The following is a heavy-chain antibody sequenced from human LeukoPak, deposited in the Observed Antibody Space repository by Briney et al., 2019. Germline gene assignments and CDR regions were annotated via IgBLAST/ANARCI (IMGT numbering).Heavy chain of an antibody. J-gene: IGHJ4*02. V-gene: IGHV3-21*01. CDR1: GFTFSDCD. CDR3: ARAYPPLRTAAAGDQ. CDR2: ISYRSSPI. D-gene: IGHD6-13*01. Sequence: GGSLRLSCTASGFTFSDCDMSWVRQAPGKGLEWVSSISYRSSPIYYADSVKGRFTISRDNAKNTLYLQMDSLRAGDTAVYYCARAYPPLRTAAAGDQWGQGTLVTVSS.